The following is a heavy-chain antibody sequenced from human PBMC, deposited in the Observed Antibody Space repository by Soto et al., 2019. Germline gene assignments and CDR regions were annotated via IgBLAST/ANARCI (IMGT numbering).Heavy chain of an antibody. J-gene: IGHJ4*02. CDR2: IKSKTDGGTT. CDR3: TTENLGIPLKPNY. CDR1: GFTFSNAW. D-gene: IGHD7-27*01. Sequence: GGSLRLSCAASGFTFSNAWMSWVRQAPGKGLEWVGRIKSKTDGGTTDYAAPVKGRFTISRDDSKNTLYLQMNSLKTEDTAVYYCTTENLGIPLKPNYWGQGTLVTVSS. V-gene: IGHV3-15*01.